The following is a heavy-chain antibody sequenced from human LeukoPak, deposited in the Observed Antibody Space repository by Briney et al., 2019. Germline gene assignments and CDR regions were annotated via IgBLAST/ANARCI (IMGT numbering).Heavy chain of an antibody. J-gene: IGHJ4*02. Sequence: GGSLRLSCAASGFTFSSYGMHWVRQAPGKGLEWVAIIWYDGNSKEYVDSVRGRFTISRDNSKNTVYLQMNSLRAEDTAVYYCARRWESLSYFDYWGQGALVTVSS. V-gene: IGHV3-33*08. CDR2: IWYDGNSK. CDR1: GFTFSSYG. CDR3: ARRWESLSYFDY. D-gene: IGHD1-26*01.